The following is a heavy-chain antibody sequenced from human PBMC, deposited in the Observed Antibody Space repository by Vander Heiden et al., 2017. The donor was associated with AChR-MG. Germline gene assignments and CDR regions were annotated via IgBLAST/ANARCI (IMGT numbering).Heavy chain of an antibody. CDR3: AKVTSEYSSSPIDY. D-gene: IGHD6-6*01. CDR2: ISGSGGST. V-gene: IGHV3-23*01. J-gene: IGHJ4*02. CDR1: GFTFSSYA. Sequence: EVQLLESGGGLVQPGGSLRLSCAASGFTFSSYAMSWVRQAPGKGLEWVSAISGSGGSTYYADAVKGRFTISRDNSKNTLYLQMNSLRAEDTAVYYCAKVTSEYSSSPIDYWGQGTLVTVSS.